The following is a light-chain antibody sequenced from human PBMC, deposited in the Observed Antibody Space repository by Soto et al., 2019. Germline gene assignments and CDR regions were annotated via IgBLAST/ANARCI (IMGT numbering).Light chain of an antibody. CDR1: QGVSSSY. Sequence: EIVLTQSPGTLSLSPGERATLSCRASQGVSSSYIAWYQQKPGQAPRLLIYGASSRATGIPDRFSGSGSGTDFTLTISRLEPEDFATYYCQQSYSTPRTFGQGTKVDIK. V-gene: IGKV3-20*01. CDR3: QQSYSTPRT. J-gene: IGKJ1*01. CDR2: GAS.